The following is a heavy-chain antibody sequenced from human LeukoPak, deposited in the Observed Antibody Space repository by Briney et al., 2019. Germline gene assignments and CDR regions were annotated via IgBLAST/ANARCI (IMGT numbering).Heavy chain of an antibody. Sequence: PGGSLRLSCAASGFTFSGSAMHWVRQASGKGLGWVGRIRSKANSYATAYAASVKGRFTISRDDSKNTAYLQMNSLKTEDTAVYYCTGLGDCSSTSCYVTPGYWGQGTLVTVSS. V-gene: IGHV3-73*01. CDR2: IRSKANSYAT. CDR3: TGLGDCSSTSCYVTPGY. J-gene: IGHJ4*02. CDR1: GFTFSGSA. D-gene: IGHD2-2*01.